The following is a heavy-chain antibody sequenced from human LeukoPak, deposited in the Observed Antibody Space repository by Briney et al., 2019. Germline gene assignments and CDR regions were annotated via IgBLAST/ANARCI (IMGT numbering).Heavy chain of an antibody. CDR1: GFTFSSYA. CDR2: ISSNGGST. Sequence: PGGSLRLSCAASGFTFSSYAMHWARQAPGKGLEYVSAISSNGGSTYYANSVKGRFTISRDNSKNTLYLQMGSLRAEDMAVYYCARGSGDLDYWGQGTLVTVSS. J-gene: IGHJ4*02. V-gene: IGHV3-64*01. CDR3: ARGSGDLDY. D-gene: IGHD4-17*01.